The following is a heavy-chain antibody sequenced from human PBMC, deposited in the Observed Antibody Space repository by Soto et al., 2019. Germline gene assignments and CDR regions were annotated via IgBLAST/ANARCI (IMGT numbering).Heavy chain of an antibody. CDR2: IWYDGSNK. V-gene: IGHV3-33*01. J-gene: IGHJ4*02. CDR1: GFTFSSYG. D-gene: IGHD1-26*01. Sequence: SLRLSCAASGFTFSSYGMHWVRQAPGKGLEWVAVIWYDGSNKYYADSVKGRFTISRDNSKNTLYLQMNSLRAEDTAVYYCARDLNGATQFGWGQGTLLTVSS. CDR3: ARDLNGATQFG.